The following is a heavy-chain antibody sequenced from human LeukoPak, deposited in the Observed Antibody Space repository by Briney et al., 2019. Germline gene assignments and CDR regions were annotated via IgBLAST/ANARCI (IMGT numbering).Heavy chain of an antibody. V-gene: IGHV3-20*04. Sequence: GGSLRLSCTASGFAFAEHGMSWVRQVPGKGLEWVSGINWSGGSTGYADPLRGRFTISRDNAKNSLYLQMGSLRAEDTALYYCARAPITSPFYLDYWGQGTLVTVSS. CDR3: ARAPITSPFYLDY. J-gene: IGHJ4*02. D-gene: IGHD2-2*01. CDR2: INWSGGST. CDR1: GFAFAEHG.